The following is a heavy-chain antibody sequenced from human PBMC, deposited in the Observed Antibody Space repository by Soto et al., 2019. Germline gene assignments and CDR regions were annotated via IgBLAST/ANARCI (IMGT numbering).Heavy chain of an antibody. CDR2: ISAYNGNT. CDR3: ARAGYDFWSGYLDYYYYGMDV. Sequence: GASVKVSCKASGYTFTSYGISWVRQAPGQGLEWMGWISAYNGNTNYAQKLQGRVTMTTDTSTSTAYMELRSLRSDDTAVYYCARAGYDFWSGYLDYYYYGMDVWGQGTTVTVSS. D-gene: IGHD3-3*01. J-gene: IGHJ6*02. V-gene: IGHV1-18*04. CDR1: GYTFTSYG.